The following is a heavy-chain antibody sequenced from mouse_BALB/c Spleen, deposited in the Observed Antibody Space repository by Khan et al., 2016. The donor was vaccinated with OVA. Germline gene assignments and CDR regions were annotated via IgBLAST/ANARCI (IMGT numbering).Heavy chain of an antibody. CDR1: GFSLTSYG. V-gene: IGHV2-2*03. J-gene: IGHJ3*01. D-gene: IGHD2-4*01. Sequence: QVQLKQSGPGLVQPSQSLSITCTVSGFSLTSYGVHWVRQSPGKGLEWLGVICSGGSTDYNEAFISRLNITKDNSKSQAFFKMNSLQSNDTAIYYCGGNNDYDESLTYWGQGTLVTVSA. CDR2: ICSGGST. CDR3: GGNNDYDESLTY.